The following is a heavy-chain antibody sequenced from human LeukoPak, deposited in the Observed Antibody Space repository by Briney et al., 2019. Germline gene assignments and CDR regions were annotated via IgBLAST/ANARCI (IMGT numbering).Heavy chain of an antibody. Sequence: PSETLSLTCAVSGGSISSGGYSWSWIRQPPGKGLEWVGYIYYSGSTNYNPSLKSRVTISVDTSKNQFSLSLNSVTAADTAVYFCARYILTVTGYWYFDLWGRGTLVTVSS. CDR2: IYYSGST. D-gene: IGHD3-9*01. J-gene: IGHJ2*01. CDR3: ARYILTVTGYWYFDL. CDR1: GGSISSGGYS. V-gene: IGHV4-61*08.